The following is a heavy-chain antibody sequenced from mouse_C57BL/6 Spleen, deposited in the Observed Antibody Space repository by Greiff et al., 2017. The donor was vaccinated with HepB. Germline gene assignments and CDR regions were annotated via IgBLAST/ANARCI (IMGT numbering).Heavy chain of an antibody. CDR3: ARPHIYDGYYCLYFGV. CDR2: INPDSSTI. Sequence: EVQLQQSGGGLVQPGGSLKLSCAASGNYCRRYWMSWVRRAPGKGLEWIGEINPDSSTINYAPSLKDKFIISRDNAKNTLYLQMSKVRSEDTALYYCARPHIYDGYYCLYFGVWCTVTPATVSS. J-gene: IGHJ1*03. V-gene: IGHV4-1*01. D-gene: IGHD2-3*01. CDR1: GNYCRRYW.